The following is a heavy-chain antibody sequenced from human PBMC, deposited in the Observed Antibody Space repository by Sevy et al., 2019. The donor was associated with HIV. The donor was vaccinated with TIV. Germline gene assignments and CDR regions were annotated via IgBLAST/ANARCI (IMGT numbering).Heavy chain of an antibody. Sequence: GGSLRLSCAASGFTFNYFAMHWVRQAPGKGLEWVAIVWFDGNKKEYADSVKGRFTISRDNSKNTLYLQMNSLKAEDTAVYYCVRDKYPGRTPHLLNWGQGTLVTVSS. CDR3: VRDKYPGRTPHLLN. D-gene: IGHD1-1*01. CDR2: VWFDGNKK. J-gene: IGHJ4*02. CDR1: GFTFNYFA. V-gene: IGHV3-33*08.